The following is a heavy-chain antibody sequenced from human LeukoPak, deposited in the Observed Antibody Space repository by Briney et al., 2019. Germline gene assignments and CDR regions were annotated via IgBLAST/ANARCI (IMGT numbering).Heavy chain of an antibody. J-gene: IGHJ3*02. D-gene: IGHD2-2*01. CDR2: ISGSGGST. CDR1: GFTFSSYA. V-gene: IGHV3-23*01. Sequence: PGGSLRLSCAASGFTFSSYAMSWVRQAPGKGLEWVSAISGSGGSTYYADSVKGRFTISRDNSKNTLYLQMNSLRDEDTAVYYCAKDSGYYAYPGDAFDIWGQGTMVTVSS. CDR3: AKDSGYYAYPGDAFDI.